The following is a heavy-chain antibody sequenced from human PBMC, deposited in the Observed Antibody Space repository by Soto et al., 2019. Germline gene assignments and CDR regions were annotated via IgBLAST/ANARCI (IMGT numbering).Heavy chain of an antibody. CDR2: VSSAGSTK. CDR1: GFIFSNYG. Sequence: QVQLVESGGGVVQPARSLRLSCAASGFIFSNYGMHWVRQAQGKGLEWVAVVSSAGSTKYYADSVKGRFTISRDNSKNTVFLQMNSLRAEDTAVYYCAKDLGYSYGGFFDYWGQGTLVTVSS. J-gene: IGHJ4*02. D-gene: IGHD5-18*01. V-gene: IGHV3-30*18. CDR3: AKDLGYSYGGFFDY.